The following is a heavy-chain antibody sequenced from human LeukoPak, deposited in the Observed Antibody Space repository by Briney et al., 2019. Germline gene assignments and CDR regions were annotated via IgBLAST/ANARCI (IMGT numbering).Heavy chain of an antibody. CDR3: ARPRESMVVGAFDI. CDR2: IYPGDSDT. J-gene: IGHJ3*02. CDR1: GYSFTSYW. Sequence: GESLKISCKGSGYSFTSYWIGWVRQMPGKGLEWMGIIYPGDSDTRYSPSFQGQVTISADKSISTAYLQWSSLKTSDTAMCYCARPRESMVVGAFDIWGQGTMVTVSS. D-gene: IGHD2-15*01. V-gene: IGHV5-51*01.